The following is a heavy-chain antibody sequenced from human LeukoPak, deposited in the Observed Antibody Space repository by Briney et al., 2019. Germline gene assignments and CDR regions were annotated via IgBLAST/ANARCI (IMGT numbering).Heavy chain of an antibody. V-gene: IGHV3-23*01. D-gene: IGHD3-10*01. J-gene: IGHJ6*02. CDR3: AKGGSGSYYYYNGMDV. CDR2: ISGSGDST. Sequence: GGSLRLSCAASGFTFSNYAMNWVRQAPGKGLEWVSSISGSGDSTYYADSVKGRFTISRDNSKNTLSLQMNSLRAEDTAVYYCAKGGSGSYYYYNGMDVWGQGTTVTVSS. CDR1: GFTFSNYA.